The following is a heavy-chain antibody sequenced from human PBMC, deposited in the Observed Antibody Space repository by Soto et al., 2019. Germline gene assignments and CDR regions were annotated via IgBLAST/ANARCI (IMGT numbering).Heavy chain of an antibody. V-gene: IGHV1-3*01. CDR1: GYTFTSYA. J-gene: IGHJ4*02. CDR2: INAGNGNT. CDR3: ASHLLQDWNDVGFDY. Sequence: QVQLVQSGAEVKKPGASVKVSCKASGYTFTSYAMHWVRQAPGQRLEWMGWINAGNGNTKYSQKFQGRVTITRDTSASTDYMELSSLRSEDTAVYYCASHLLQDWNDVGFDYWGQGTLVTVSS. D-gene: IGHD1-1*01.